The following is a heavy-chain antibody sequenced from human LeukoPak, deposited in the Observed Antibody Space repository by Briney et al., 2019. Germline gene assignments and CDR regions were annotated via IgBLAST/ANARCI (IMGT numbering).Heavy chain of an antibody. J-gene: IGHJ4*02. CDR1: GYTFTGYY. D-gene: IGHD3-10*01. V-gene: IGHV1-2*02. CDR3: ARTFGELLSSFDY. Sequence: RASVTVSCKASGYTFTGYYMHWVRQAPGQGLEWMGWINPNSGGTNYAQKFQGRVTMTRDTSISTAYMELSRLRSDDTAVYYCARTFGELLSSFDYWGQGTLVTVSS. CDR2: INPNSGGT.